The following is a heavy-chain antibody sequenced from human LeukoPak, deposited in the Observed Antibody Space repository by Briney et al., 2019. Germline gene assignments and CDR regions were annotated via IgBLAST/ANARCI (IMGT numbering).Heavy chain of an antibody. CDR3: ATIEVLWFGELSHFDY. Sequence: PGGSLRLSCAASRFTFSSYAMSWVRQAPGKGLEWVSAISGSGGSTYYADSVKGRFTISRDNSKNTLYLQMNSLRAEDTAVYYCATIEVLWFGELSHFDYWGQGTLVTVSS. V-gene: IGHV3-23*01. CDR1: RFTFSSYA. D-gene: IGHD3-10*01. CDR2: ISGSGGST. J-gene: IGHJ4*02.